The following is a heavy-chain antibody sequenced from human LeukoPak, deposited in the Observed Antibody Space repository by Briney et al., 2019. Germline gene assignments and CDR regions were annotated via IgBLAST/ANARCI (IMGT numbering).Heavy chain of an antibody. CDR2: ISGSSGST. CDR3: AKARLVVSSPSDAFDI. CDR1: GFTFSSSA. J-gene: IGHJ3*02. Sequence: GGSLRLSCAASGFTFSSSAMSWGRQAPGEGLGWGSTISGSSGSTYYADSVKGRFTISRDNTKNTLYLQMNSLRAEDTAVYYCAKARLVVSSPSDAFDIWGQGTMVTASS. D-gene: IGHD3-22*01. V-gene: IGHV3-23*01.